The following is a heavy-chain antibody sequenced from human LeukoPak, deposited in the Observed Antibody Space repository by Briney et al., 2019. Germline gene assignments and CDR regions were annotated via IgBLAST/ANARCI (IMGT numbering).Heavy chain of an antibody. J-gene: IGHJ4*02. CDR1: GGSISSYY. CDR3: ARGGGYYFNPWGY. Sequence: PSETLSLTCTVSGGSISSYYWGWIRQPPGKGLEWIGYIYYSGSTNYNPSLKSRVTISVDTSKNQFSLKLSSVTAADTAVYYCARGGGYYFNPWGYWGQGTLVTVSS. CDR2: IYYSGST. V-gene: IGHV4-59*01. D-gene: IGHD3-22*01.